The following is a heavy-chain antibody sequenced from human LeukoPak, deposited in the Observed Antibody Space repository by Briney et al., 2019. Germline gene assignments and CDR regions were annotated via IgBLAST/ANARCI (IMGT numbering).Heavy chain of an antibody. J-gene: IGHJ4*02. D-gene: IGHD3-16*02. CDR1: GGSFSGYY. CDR2: INHSGST. Sequence: SETLSLTCAVYGGSFSGYYWSWIRQPPGKGREWIGEINHSGSTNYNPSLKSRVTISVDTSKNQSSLRLTSATAADTAVYYCARGIPGRSIDYWGQGNLVTVSS. CDR3: ARGIPGRSIDY. V-gene: IGHV4-34*01.